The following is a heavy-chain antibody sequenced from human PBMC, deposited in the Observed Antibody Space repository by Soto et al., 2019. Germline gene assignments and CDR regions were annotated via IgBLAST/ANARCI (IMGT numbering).Heavy chain of an antibody. CDR3: AAGGGLPRFS. D-gene: IGHD5-12*01. CDR1: GGSISSGGYS. Sequence: QLQLQESGSGLVKPSQTLSLTCAVSGGSISSGGYSWSWIRQPPGKGLEWIGYIYHSGSTYYNPSLXGXAXIXXDRSKNQFSLKLSSVTAADTAVYYCAAGGGLPRFSWGQGTLVTVSS. CDR2: IYHSGST. V-gene: IGHV4-30-2*01. J-gene: IGHJ5*02.